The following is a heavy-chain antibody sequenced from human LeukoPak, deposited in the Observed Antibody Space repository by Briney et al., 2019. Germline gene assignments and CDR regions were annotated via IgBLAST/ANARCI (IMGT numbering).Heavy chain of an antibody. CDR3: ARGPRYCSSTSCYKRGWFDP. V-gene: IGHV4-34*01. CDR2: INHSGST. Sequence: PSETLSLTCAVYGGSFSGYYWSWIRQPPGEGLEWIGEINHSGSTNYNPSLKSRVTISVDTSKNQFSLKLSSVTAADTAVYYCARGPRYCSSTSCYKRGWFDPWGQGTLVTVSS. D-gene: IGHD2-2*02. CDR1: GGSFSGYY. J-gene: IGHJ5*02.